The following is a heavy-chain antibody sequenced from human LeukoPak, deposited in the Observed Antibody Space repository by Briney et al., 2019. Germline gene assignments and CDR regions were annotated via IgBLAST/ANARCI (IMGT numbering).Heavy chain of an antibody. J-gene: IGHJ4*02. CDR2: ISRGGNTI. CDR1: GFSFSDYY. Sequence: GGSLRLSCAASGFSFSDYYMNWFRQAPGKGLEWVSYISRGGNTIYYADSVKGRFTVSRDNAKNSLYLQMNSLRAEGTAVYYCARDGGSGKLDYWGQGALVTVSS. D-gene: IGHD3-16*01. V-gene: IGHV3-11*04. CDR3: ARDGGSGKLDY.